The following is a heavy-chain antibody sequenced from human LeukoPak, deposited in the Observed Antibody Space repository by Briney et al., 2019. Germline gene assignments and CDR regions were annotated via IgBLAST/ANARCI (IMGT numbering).Heavy chain of an antibody. J-gene: IGHJ4*02. D-gene: IGHD4-17*01. CDR2: INGDGTST. CDR1: GFTFSTYW. V-gene: IGHV3-74*03. Sequence: PGGSLRLSCAASGFTFSTYWMHWVRQAPGKGLLWVSRINGDGTSTKYADSVKGRFTISRDNARHPLYLQMNSLRAEDTAVYYCARASTTVPNLLDYWGQGTLVTVSS. CDR3: ARASTTVPNLLDY.